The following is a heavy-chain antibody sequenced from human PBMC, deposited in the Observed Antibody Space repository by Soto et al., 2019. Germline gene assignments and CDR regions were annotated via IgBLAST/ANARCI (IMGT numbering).Heavy chain of an antibody. J-gene: IGHJ6*02. Sequence: PGGSLRLSCSASGFTFSTYGMHWVRQAPGQGLEYVSAISGNGGSTYYADSVKGRFTISRDNSKSTLYLQMSSLRGDDTAVYYCATQQLGYYYYYGMDVWGQGTTVTVSS. V-gene: IGHV3-64D*08. D-gene: IGHD6-13*01. CDR1: GFTFSTYG. CDR2: ISGNGGST. CDR3: ATQQLGYYYYYGMDV.